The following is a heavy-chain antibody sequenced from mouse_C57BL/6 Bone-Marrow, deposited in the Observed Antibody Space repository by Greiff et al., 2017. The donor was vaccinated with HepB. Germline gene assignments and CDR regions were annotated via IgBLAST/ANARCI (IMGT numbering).Heavy chain of an antibody. CDR3: ARAFITTVSPWFAY. CDR2: IYPGDGDT. J-gene: IGHJ3*01. D-gene: IGHD1-1*01. Sequence: QVHVKQSGAELVKPGASVKISCKASGYAFSSYWMNWVKQRPGKGLEWIGQIYPGDGDTNYNGKFKGKATLTADKSSSTAYMQLSSLTSEDSAVYFCARAFITTVSPWFAYWGQGTLVTVSA. V-gene: IGHV1-80*01. CDR1: GYAFSSYW.